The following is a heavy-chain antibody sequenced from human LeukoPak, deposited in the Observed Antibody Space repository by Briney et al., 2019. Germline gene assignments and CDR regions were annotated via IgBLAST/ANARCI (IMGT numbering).Heavy chain of an antibody. CDR1: GFTFGNKA. Sequence: GGSLRLSCVASGFTFGNKAMSWVRQAPGMGLEWVTSTTQSGESSGYADSVKGRFTISRDNSKNTLFLQMDSLRVEDTAIYYCARESGGDWGYFDDWGQGTLVAVSS. V-gene: IGHV3-23*01. CDR2: TTQSGESS. J-gene: IGHJ4*02. CDR3: ARESGGDWGYFDD. D-gene: IGHD2-21*02.